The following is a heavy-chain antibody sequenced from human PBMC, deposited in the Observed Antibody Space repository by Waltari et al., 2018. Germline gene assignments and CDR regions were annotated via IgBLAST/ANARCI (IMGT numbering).Heavy chain of an antibody. J-gene: IGHJ6*02. Sequence: QVQLQQWGAGLLQPSETLSLTCAVYGGSFRGYYWGWVRQPPGKGLEGIAESNHNGNIYRNPSVRSRVTLLIDTSKSQLSLKINSVTAADTAVYYWVRLEDCPGPGGNCYSGDSFALDVWGQGTPVTVSS. CDR1: GGSFRGYY. V-gene: IGHV4-34*02. CDR2: SNHNGNI. CDR3: VRLEDCPGPGGNCYSGDSFALDV. D-gene: IGHD2-15*01.